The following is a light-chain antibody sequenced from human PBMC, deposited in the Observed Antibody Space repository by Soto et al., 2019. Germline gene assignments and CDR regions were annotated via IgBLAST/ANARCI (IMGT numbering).Light chain of an antibody. V-gene: IGKV1-5*03. CDR2: KAS. CDR3: QHYKSYSDA. Sequence: DIQMTQSPSTLSGSVGDRVTITCRASQTISSWLAWYQQKPGKAPKLLIYKASTLKSGVPSRFSGSGSGTEFTLTISSLQPDDFATYYCQHYKSYSDAFGQGAKV. CDR1: QTISSW. J-gene: IGKJ1*01.